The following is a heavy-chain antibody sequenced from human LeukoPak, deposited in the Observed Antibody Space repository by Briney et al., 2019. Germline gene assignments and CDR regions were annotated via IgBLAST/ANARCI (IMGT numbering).Heavy chain of an antibody. CDR2: ISDDGRHK. CDR1: GFTFNNYG. D-gene: IGHD6-13*01. V-gene: IGHV3-30*18. J-gene: IGHJ4*02. CDR3: AKDRETTASGTFDY. Sequence: GGSLRLSCAASGFTFNNYGIHYVRQAPGKGLEWVAVISDDGRHKNYADSVKGRLTISGDNSNNTLYLQMNSLRVEDTGVYYCAKDRETTASGTFDYWGQGTLVTVSS.